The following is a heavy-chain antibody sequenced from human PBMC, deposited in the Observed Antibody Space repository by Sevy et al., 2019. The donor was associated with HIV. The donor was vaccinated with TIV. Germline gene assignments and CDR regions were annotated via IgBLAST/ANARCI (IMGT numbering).Heavy chain of an antibody. Sequence: GGSLRLSCAASGFIFSDYTLHWVRQAPGTGLEWVAVISYDGSFTYYAHSVEGRFTISRDNSKNTRFLQMNSLRHEDTAVYYCARSQSSSWHYFDYWGQGTLVTVSS. V-gene: IGHV3-30*04. CDR2: ISYDGSFT. CDR3: ARSQSSSWHYFDY. CDR1: GFIFSDYT. J-gene: IGHJ4*02. D-gene: IGHD6-13*01.